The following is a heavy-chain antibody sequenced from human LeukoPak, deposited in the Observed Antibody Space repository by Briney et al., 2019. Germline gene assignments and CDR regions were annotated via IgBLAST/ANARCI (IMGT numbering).Heavy chain of an antibody. V-gene: IGHV3-7*01. CDR3: ASYLYWWNDLGY. CDR2: ITTDGSEK. Sequence: GRTLRLSCAVSGFTFSVYCMTGVRGASGKGLEGGANITTDGSEKFYVDYVKGPFTISRDNAKKSLYLQMNSLRVEDTALYCCASYLYWWNDLGYWGQGTLVTVSS. CDR1: GFTFSVYC. D-gene: IGHD2-8*02. J-gene: IGHJ4*02.